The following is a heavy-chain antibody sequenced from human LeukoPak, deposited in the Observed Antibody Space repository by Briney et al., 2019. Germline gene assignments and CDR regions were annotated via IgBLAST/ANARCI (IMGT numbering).Heavy chain of an antibody. V-gene: IGHV1-8*01. CDR1: GYTFTSYD. J-gene: IGHJ4*02. CDR2: MNPNSGNT. Sequence: GASVKVSCKASGYTFTSYDINWVRQAPGQGLEWMGWMNPNSGNTDYAQKFQGRVTMTRNTSISTAYMELSSLRSEDTAVYYCARHTSSWFDYWGQGTRVTVSS. CDR3: ARHTSSWFDY. D-gene: IGHD6-13*01.